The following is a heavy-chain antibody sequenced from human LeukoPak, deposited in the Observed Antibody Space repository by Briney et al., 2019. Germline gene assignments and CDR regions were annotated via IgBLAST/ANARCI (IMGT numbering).Heavy chain of an antibody. CDR3: AVRYSGSWYLFDY. CDR2: SKSDGSST. Sequence: GWALRLSRAASGLTFRRYWMHGVRQAPGRGVVWVSRSKSDGSSTRYADSLKGRFTASRDIATNTLFLQMNSLSAEDTAVYYCAVRYSGSWYLFDYWGQGTLVTVSS. V-gene: IGHV3-74*01. CDR1: GLTFRRYW. J-gene: IGHJ4*02. D-gene: IGHD6-13*01.